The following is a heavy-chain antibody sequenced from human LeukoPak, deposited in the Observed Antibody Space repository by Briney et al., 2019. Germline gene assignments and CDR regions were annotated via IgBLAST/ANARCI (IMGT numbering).Heavy chain of an antibody. Sequence: KSGGSLRLSCAASGFTFSSYSMNWVRQAPGKGLEWVSSIDTSSRYIYYGNSVKGRFTISRDNAKNSLYLQMNSLRAEDTAVYYCARVPPIYGRDNWFDPWGQGALVTVSS. CDR3: ARVPPIYGRDNWFDP. CDR1: GFTFSSYS. V-gene: IGHV3-21*01. J-gene: IGHJ5*02. D-gene: IGHD2/OR15-2a*01. CDR2: IDTSSRYI.